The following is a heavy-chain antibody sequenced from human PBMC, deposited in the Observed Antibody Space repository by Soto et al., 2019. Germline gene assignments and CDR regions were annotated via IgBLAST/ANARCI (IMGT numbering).Heavy chain of an antibody. CDR1: GFTFSSYA. J-gene: IGHJ4*02. V-gene: IGHV3-23*01. CDR3: AKDPLINSYDSYGGYFDY. D-gene: IGHD3-22*01. CDR2: ISGSGGST. Sequence: EVQLLESGGGLVQPGGSLRLSCAASGFTFSSYAMSWVRQAPGKGLEWVSAISGSGGSTYYADSVKGRFTISRDNSKNTLYLQMNSLRAEDTAVYYCAKDPLINSYDSYGGYFDYWGQGTLVTVSS.